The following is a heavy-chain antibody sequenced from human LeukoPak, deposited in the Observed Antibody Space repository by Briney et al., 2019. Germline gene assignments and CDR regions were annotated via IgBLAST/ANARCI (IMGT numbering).Heavy chain of an antibody. CDR3: ARHVEWEGYYYYMDV. J-gene: IGHJ6*03. CDR2: IYPGDSDT. D-gene: IGHD1-26*01. V-gene: IGHV5-51*01. CDR1: GYSFTSYW. Sequence: GESLKISCKGSGYSFTSYWIGWVRQMPGKGLEWMGIIYPGDSDTRYSPSFQGQVTISADKSISTAYLQWSSLKASDTAMYYCARHVEWEGYYYYMDVWGKGTTVTISS.